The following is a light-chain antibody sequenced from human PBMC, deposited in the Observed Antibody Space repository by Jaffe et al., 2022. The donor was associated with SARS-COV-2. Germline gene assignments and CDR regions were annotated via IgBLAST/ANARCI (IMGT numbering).Light chain of an antibody. CDR1: SSDGGSYNY. Sequence: QSALTQPASVSGSPGQSITISCTGTSSDGGSYNYVSWYQQHPGKAPKLMIYDVSNRPSGVSNRFSGSKSGNTASLTISGLQAEDEADYYCSSYTSSSTAVFGGGTQLTVL. CDR3: SSYTSSSTAV. J-gene: IGLJ7*01. CDR2: DVS. V-gene: IGLV2-14*01.